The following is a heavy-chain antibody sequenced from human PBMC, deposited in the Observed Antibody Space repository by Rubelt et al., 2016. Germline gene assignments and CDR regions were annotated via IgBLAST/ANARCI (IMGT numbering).Heavy chain of an antibody. CDR2: IDWYDDK. V-gene: IGHV2-70*15. D-gene: IGHD3-22*01. Sequence: QVTLRESGPSLVKPTQTLTLTCTFSGFSLSTSGMCVSWIRQPPGKALEWLSGIDWYDDKYYSTSLKTRLTISKDTSKNPVFHTTTNMDPVDTATYYCARIVLPDYYDGSGGMDVWGQGTTVTVSS. CDR3: ARIVLPDYYDGSGGMDV. CDR1: GFSLSTSGMC. J-gene: IGHJ6*02.